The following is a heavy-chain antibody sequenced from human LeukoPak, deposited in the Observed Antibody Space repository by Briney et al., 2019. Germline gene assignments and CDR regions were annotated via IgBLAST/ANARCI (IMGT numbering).Heavy chain of an antibody. CDR3: ARVTGDSLDY. D-gene: IGHD7-27*01. CDR1: GGSFSGYY. J-gene: IGHJ4*02. CDR2: INHSGST. V-gene: IGHV4-34*01. Sequence: SETLSLTCAVYGGSFSGYYWSWIRQPPGKGLEWIGEINHSGSTNYNPSLKSRVTISVDTSKNQFSLKLSSVTAADTAVYYCARVTGDSLDYWGQGTLVTVSS.